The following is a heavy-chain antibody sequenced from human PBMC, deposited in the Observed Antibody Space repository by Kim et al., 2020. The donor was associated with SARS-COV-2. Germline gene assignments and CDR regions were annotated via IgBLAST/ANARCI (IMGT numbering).Heavy chain of an antibody. J-gene: IGHJ4*02. CDR3: AQSQNWNYVHFDY. V-gene: IGHV2-5*01. D-gene: IGHD1-7*01. Sequence: YSPSLKSRLTIPKDTSKNQVVLTMTNIDPVDTATYYCAQSQNWNYVHFDYWGQGTLVTVSS.